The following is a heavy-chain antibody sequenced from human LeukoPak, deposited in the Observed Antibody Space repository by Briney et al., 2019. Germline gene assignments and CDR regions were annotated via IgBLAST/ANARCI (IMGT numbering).Heavy chain of an antibody. CDR1: GGSISSYY. J-gene: IGHJ2*01. Sequence: SETLSLTCTVSGGSISSYYWSWIRQPPGKGLEWIGNIYYSGSTNYNPSLKSRVTISVDTSKNQFSLKLNSVTAADTAVYYCARVGLGWCSGCLWYFDLWGRGTLVTVSS. V-gene: IGHV4-59*12. D-gene: IGHD2-21*01. CDR3: ARVGLGWCSGCLWYFDL. CDR2: IYYSGST.